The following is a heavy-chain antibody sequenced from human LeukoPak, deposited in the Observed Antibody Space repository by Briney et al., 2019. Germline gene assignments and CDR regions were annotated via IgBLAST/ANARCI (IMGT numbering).Heavy chain of an antibody. Sequence: SETLSLTCTVSGGSISSSSYYWGWIRQPPGKGLEWIGSIYYSGSTYYNPSLKSRVTISVDTSKNQFSLKLSSVTAADTAVYYCAREGTTYLWDYWGQGTLVTVSS. CDR1: GGSISSSSYY. V-gene: IGHV4-39*02. D-gene: IGHD2/OR15-2a*01. CDR3: AREGTTYLWDY. CDR2: IYYSGST. J-gene: IGHJ4*02.